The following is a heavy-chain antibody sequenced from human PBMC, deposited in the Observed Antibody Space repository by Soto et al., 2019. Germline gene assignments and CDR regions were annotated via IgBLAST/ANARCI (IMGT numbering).Heavy chain of an antibody. CDR3: AKDWDSGSYDAFDI. Sequence: QVQLVESGGGVVQPGRSLRLSCAASGFTFSSYGMHWVRQAPGKGLEWVAVISYDGSNKYYADSVKGRFTISRDNSKNTLYLQMNSLRAEDTAVYYCAKDWDSGSYDAFDIWGQGTMVTVSS. D-gene: IGHD1-26*01. CDR1: GFTFSSYG. J-gene: IGHJ3*02. V-gene: IGHV3-30*18. CDR2: ISYDGSNK.